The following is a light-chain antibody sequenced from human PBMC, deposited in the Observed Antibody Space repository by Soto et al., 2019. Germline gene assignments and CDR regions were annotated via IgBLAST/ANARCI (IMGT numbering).Light chain of an antibody. J-gene: IGKJ1*01. CDR3: QQYGSSRT. CDR1: QSISSN. V-gene: IGKV3-20*01. Sequence: EIVMTQSPATLSVSPCERATLSPRASQSISSNLVWYQQKAGQAPRLLIYGASSRATGIPDRFSGSGSGTDFTLTISRLEPEDFAVYYCQQYGSSRTFGQGTKVDIK. CDR2: GAS.